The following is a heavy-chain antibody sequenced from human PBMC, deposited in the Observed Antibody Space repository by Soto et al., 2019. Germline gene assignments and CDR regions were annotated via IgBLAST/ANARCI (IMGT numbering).Heavy chain of an antibody. CDR1: GGSFSGYY. Sequence: SDTLSLTCAVYGGSFSGYYWSWIRQPPGKGLEWIGEINHSGSTNYNPSLKSRVTISVDTSKNQFSLKLSSVTAADTAVYYCARRNLKYCSGGSCSNRPRYWYFDLWGRGTLVTVSS. J-gene: IGHJ2*01. D-gene: IGHD2-15*01. CDR3: ARRNLKYCSGGSCSNRPRYWYFDL. V-gene: IGHV4-34*01. CDR2: INHSGST.